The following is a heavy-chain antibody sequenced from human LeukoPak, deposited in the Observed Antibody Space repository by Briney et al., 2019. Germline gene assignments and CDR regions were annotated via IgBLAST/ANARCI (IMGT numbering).Heavy chain of an antibody. CDR3: ARGAVGYGDYVSPYNWFDP. V-gene: IGHV1-69*05. CDR1: GGTFSSYA. Sequence: SVKVSCKASGGTFSSYAISWVRQAPGQGLEWMGGIIPIFGTANYAQKFQGRVTITTDESTGTAYMELSSLRSEDTAVYYCARGAVGYGDYVSPYNWFDPWGQGTLVTVSS. CDR2: IIPIFGTA. D-gene: IGHD4-17*01. J-gene: IGHJ5*02.